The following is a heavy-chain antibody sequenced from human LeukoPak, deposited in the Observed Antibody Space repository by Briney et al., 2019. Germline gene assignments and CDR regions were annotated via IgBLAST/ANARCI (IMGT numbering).Heavy chain of an antibody. Sequence: ASVKVSCKASGYTFTSYGISWVRQAPGQGLEWMGWISAYNGNTNYAQKLQGRVTMTTDTSTSTAYMELRSLRSDDTAVYYCARDQDQWLVPYYYGMDVWGQGTTVTVSS. CDR1: GYTFTSYG. J-gene: IGHJ6*02. D-gene: IGHD6-19*01. V-gene: IGHV1-18*01. CDR3: ARDQDQWLVPYYYGMDV. CDR2: ISAYNGNT.